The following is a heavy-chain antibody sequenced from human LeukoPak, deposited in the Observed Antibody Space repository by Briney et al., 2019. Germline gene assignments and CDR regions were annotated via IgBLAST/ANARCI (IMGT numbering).Heavy chain of an antibody. J-gene: IGHJ4*02. V-gene: IGHV3-53*01. CDR3: AKDPIWFGGLLPHFDY. CDR2: IYSGGST. D-gene: IGHD3-10*01. CDR1: GFAVSSNY. Sequence: PGGSLRLSCAASGFAVSSNYMSWVRQAPGKGLEWVSVIYSGGSTYYADSVKGRFTISRDNSENTPYLQTNSLRAEDTAVYYCAKDPIWFGGLLPHFDYWGQGTLGTVSS.